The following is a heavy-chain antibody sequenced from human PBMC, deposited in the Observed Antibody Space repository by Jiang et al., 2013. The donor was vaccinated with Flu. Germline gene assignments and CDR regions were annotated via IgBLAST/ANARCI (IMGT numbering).Heavy chain of an antibody. V-gene: IGHV3-53*04. CDR3: ARERYYDASGYYFYYYGVDV. D-gene: IGHD3-22*01. J-gene: IGHJ6*02. CDR2: IDGGGTS. Sequence: SELDVSINHMTWVRPGVQGRGLEWVSTIDGGGTSYYAVSVKGRFTISRHKSRNTLYLQMSSLRPEDTAVYFCARERYYDASGYYFYYYGVDVWGQGTTVTVSS. CDR1: ELDVSINH.